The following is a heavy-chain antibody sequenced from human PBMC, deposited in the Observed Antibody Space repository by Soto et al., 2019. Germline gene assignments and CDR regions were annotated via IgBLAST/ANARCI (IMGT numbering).Heavy chain of an antibody. CDR3: ARRHSNDFWSGYYTGAAFDI. J-gene: IGHJ3*02. CDR1: GYSFAGYW. V-gene: IGHV5-10-1*01. CDR2: IDPSDSQT. D-gene: IGHD3-3*01. Sequence: PGESLKISCKGSGYSFAGYWITWVRQKPGKGLEWMGRIDPSDSQTYYSPSFRGHVTISVTKSITTVFLQWSSLRASDTAMYYCARRHSNDFWSGYYTGAAFDIWGQGTMVTVSS.